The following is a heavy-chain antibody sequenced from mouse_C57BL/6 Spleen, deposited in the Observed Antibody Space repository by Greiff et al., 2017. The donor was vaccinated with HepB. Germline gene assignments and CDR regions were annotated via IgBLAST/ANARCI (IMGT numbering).Heavy chain of an antibody. D-gene: IGHD1-1*01. Sequence: EVQLQQSGAELVRPGASVKLSCTASGFNIKDDYMHWVKQRPEQGLEWIGWIDPENGDTEYASKFQGKATITADTSSNTAYLQLSSLTSEDTAVYYGTFYGSSGSMDYWGQGTSVTVSS. J-gene: IGHJ4*01. CDR3: TFYGSSGSMDY. CDR2: IDPENGDT. CDR1: GFNIKDDY. V-gene: IGHV14-4*01.